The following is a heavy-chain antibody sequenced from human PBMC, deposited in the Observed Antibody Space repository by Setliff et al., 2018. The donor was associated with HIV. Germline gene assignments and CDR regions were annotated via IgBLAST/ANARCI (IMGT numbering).Heavy chain of an antibody. CDR1: GGSISSVSYY. Sequence: PSETLSLTCTVSGGSISSVSYYWTWIRQVPGKGLEWIGNTYYGGSTDYSKYNPSVKSRATISVDIYRKQLSLNLRSVTAADTAVYYCARDFRYDTSGSLTGYGLDVWGQGTTVTVSS. CDR2: TYYGGSTDYS. J-gene: IGHJ6*02. D-gene: IGHD3-22*01. V-gene: IGHV4-61*01. CDR3: ARDFRYDTSGSLTGYGLDV.